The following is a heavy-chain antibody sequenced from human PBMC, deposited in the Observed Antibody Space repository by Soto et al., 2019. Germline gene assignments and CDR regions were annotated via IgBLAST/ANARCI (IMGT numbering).Heavy chain of an antibody. D-gene: IGHD6-6*01. CDR3: AGYSSSPEGEYFQH. CDR2: IIPIFGTA. V-gene: IGHV1-69*13. CDR1: GGTFSSYA. Sequence: SVKVSCKASGGTFSSYAISWVRQAPGQGLEWMGGIIPIFGTANYAQKFQGRVTITADESTSTAYMELSSLRSEDTAVYYCAGYSSSPEGEYFQHWGQGTLVTVSS. J-gene: IGHJ1*01.